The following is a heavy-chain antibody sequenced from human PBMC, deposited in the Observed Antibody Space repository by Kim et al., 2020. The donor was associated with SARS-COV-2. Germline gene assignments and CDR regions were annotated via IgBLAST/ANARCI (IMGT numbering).Heavy chain of an antibody. CDR3: ARDLVDGGGY. CDR2: INPSSGGT. CDR1: AYTFTANY. J-gene: IGHJ4*02. Sequence: ASVKVSCKTSAYTFTANYIHWARQAPGQGLEWMGRINPSSGGTNYAQKFQGRVTMTRDTSISTAYMELRRLRSDDTAVYYCARDLVDGGGYWGQGTPVTV. V-gene: IGHV1-2*06. D-gene: IGHD2-15*01.